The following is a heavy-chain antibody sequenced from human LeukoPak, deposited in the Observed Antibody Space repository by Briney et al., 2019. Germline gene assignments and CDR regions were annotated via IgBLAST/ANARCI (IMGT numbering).Heavy chain of an antibody. J-gene: IGHJ4*02. CDR1: GDSFSSNSAA. V-gene: IGHV6-1*01. CDR2: TYYRSKWYN. CDR3: ARDSTLAVAGTFDY. Sequence: PSQTLSLTCAISGDSFSSNSAAWNWIRQSQSRGLEWLGRTYYRSKWYNDYAVSVKSRITINPDTSKNQFSLQLNSVTPEDTAVYYCARDSTLAVAGTFDYWGQGTLVTVSS. D-gene: IGHD6-19*01.